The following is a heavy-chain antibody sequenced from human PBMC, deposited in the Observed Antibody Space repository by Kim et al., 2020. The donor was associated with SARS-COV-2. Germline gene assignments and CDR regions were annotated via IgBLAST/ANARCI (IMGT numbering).Heavy chain of an antibody. CDR2: IWYDGSNK. CDR1: GFTFSSYG. J-gene: IGHJ6*02. D-gene: IGHD6-13*01. CDR3: ARVLAAAQLGVYYYYYYGMDV. Sequence: GGSLRLSFAASGFTFSSYGMHWVRQAPGKGLEWVAVIWYDGSNKYYADSVKGRFTISRDNSKNTLYLQMNSLRAEDTAVYYCARVLAAAQLGVYYYYYYGMDVWGQGTTVTVSS. V-gene: IGHV3-33*01.